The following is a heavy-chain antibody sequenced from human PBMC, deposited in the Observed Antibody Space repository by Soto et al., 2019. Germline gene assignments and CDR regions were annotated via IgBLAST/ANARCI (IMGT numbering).Heavy chain of an antibody. V-gene: IGHV3-66*01. CDR1: GFTVSSNY. Sequence: EVQLVESGGGLVQPGGSLRLSCAASGFTVSSNYMSWVRQAPGKGLEWVSVIYSGGSTYYADSVKGRFTIARDNSESTLWLEMRRLRAEHTGVYYCARRASFGYWGQGTLVTVSS. J-gene: IGHJ4*02. CDR3: ARRASFGY. CDR2: IYSGGST.